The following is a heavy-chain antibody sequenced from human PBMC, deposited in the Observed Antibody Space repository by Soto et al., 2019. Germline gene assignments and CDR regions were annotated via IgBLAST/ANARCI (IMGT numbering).Heavy chain of an antibody. CDR2: IYYSGGT. Sequence: SETLSVTCNVSGGSISSGGYYWSWIRHHPGKGLEWIGYIYYSGGTYYNPSLKSRVTISVDTSKNQFSLKLSSVTAADTAVYYCAVTYYDFWSGPRPHYYYYGMDVWGQGTTVTVSS. D-gene: IGHD3-3*01. CDR1: GGSISSGGYY. J-gene: IGHJ6*02. CDR3: AVTYYDFWSGPRPHYYYYGMDV. V-gene: IGHV4-31*03.